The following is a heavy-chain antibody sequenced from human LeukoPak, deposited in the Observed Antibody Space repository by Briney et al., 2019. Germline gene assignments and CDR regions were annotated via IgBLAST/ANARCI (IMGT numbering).Heavy chain of an antibody. CDR2: INPSGGST. CDR1: GYTSTSYY. CDR3: ARGLGGSYVSAHFDY. Sequence: VASVKVSCKASGYTSTSYYMHWVRQAPGQGLEWMGIINPSGGSTSYAQKFQGRVTMTRDTSTSTVYMELSSLRSEDTAVYYCARGLGGSYVSAHFDYWGQGTLVTVSS. J-gene: IGHJ4*02. V-gene: IGHV1-46*01. D-gene: IGHD1-26*01.